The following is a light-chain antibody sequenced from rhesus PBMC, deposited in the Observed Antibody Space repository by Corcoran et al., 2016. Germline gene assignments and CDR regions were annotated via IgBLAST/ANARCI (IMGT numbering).Light chain of an antibody. CDR1: QGINNN. CDR3: QQHYGYPPT. Sequence: DIQMTQSPSSLSASVGDTVTITCRASQGINNNLAWYQPKPGNVPNLLIYKASNLESGVPLRFSGSGSGTDFTLTISSLQPEDFANYYCQQHYGYPPTCGPGTKLDIK. J-gene: IGKJ3*01. CDR2: KAS. V-gene: IGKV1-25*01.